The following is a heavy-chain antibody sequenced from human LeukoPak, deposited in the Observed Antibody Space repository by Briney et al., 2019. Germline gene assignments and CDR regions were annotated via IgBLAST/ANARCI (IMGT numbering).Heavy chain of an antibody. J-gene: IGHJ4*02. CDR3: AKGGASVTRYVDY. CDR2: MSNSGENT. D-gene: IGHD4-17*01. Sequence: GRSLRLSCAASGFTFSSYSMQWVRQTPGKGLEWVGIMSNSGENTFYGEAVKGRFTISRDNSQNTLYLQMNSLRPEDTAVYYCAKGGASVTRYVDYWGRGTLVTVFS. CDR1: GFTFSSYS. V-gene: IGHV3-30*18.